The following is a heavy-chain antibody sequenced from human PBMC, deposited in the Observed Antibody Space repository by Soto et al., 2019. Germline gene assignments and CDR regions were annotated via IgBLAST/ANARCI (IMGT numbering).Heavy chain of an antibody. D-gene: IGHD5-18*01. CDR3: ARGRIQLWLRTSTSSPPNDY. Sequence: QVQLQQWGAGLLKPSETLSLTCAVYGGSFSGYYWSWIRQPPGKGLEWIGEINHSGSTNYNPSLKSRVTISVDTSKNQFSLKLSSVTAADTAVYYCARGRIQLWLRTSTSSPPNDYWGQGTLVTVSS. CDR2: INHSGST. V-gene: IGHV4-34*01. J-gene: IGHJ4*02. CDR1: GGSFSGYY.